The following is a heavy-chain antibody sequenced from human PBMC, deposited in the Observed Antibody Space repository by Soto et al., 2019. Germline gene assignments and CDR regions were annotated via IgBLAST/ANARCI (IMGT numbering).Heavy chain of an antibody. J-gene: IGHJ6*02. D-gene: IGHD2-2*01. CDR3: ARLVGYCSSTSCSHYYYYYGMDV. Sequence: GESLKISCKGSGYSFTSYWISWVRQMPGKGLEWMGRIDPSDSYTNYSPSFQGHVTISADKSISTAYLQWSSLKASDTAMYYCARLVGYCSSTSCSHYYYYYGMDVWGQGTTVTVSS. CDR1: GYSFTSYW. V-gene: IGHV5-10-1*01. CDR2: IDPSDSYT.